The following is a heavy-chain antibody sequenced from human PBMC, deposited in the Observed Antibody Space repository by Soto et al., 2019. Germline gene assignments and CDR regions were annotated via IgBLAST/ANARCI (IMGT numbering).Heavy chain of an antibody. CDR1: GGTFSSYA. CDR3: AGDDVVVVAATKGGGYYYYYGMDV. Sequence: SVKVSCKASGGTFSSYAISWVRQAPGQGLEWMGGIIPIFGTANYAQKFQGRVTITADESTSTAYMELSSLRSEDTAVYYCAGDDVVVVAATKGGGYYYYYGMDVWGQGTTVTASS. D-gene: IGHD2-15*01. V-gene: IGHV1-69*13. J-gene: IGHJ6*02. CDR2: IIPIFGTA.